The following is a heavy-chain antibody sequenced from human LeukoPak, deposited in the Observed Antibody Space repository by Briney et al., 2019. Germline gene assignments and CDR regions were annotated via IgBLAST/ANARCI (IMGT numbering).Heavy chain of an antibody. D-gene: IGHD3-22*01. Sequence: GRSLRLSCAASGFTFSSYGMHWVRQAPGKGLEWVAVIWYDGSNKYYADSVKGRFTISRDNSKNTLYLQMNSLRAEDTAVYYCARDLGSYYYDSSGYFNFDYWGQGTLVTVSS. J-gene: IGHJ4*02. CDR2: IWYDGSNK. CDR3: ARDLGSYYYDSSGYFNFDY. V-gene: IGHV3-33*01. CDR1: GFTFSSYG.